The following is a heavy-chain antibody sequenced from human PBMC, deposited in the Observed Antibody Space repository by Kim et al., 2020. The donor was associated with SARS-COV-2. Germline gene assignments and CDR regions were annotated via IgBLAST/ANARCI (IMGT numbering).Heavy chain of an antibody. CDR1: GYTFTGYY. D-gene: IGHD3-3*01. CDR2: INPNSGGT. CDR3: ARGGTLRFLEWAH. J-gene: IGHJ4*02. Sequence: ASVKVSCKASGYTFTGYYMHWVRHAPGQGLEWMGWINPNSGGTNYAQKFQGWVTMTRDTSISTAYMELSRLRSDDTAVYYCARGGTLRFLEWAHWGQGTLVTVSS. V-gene: IGHV1-2*04.